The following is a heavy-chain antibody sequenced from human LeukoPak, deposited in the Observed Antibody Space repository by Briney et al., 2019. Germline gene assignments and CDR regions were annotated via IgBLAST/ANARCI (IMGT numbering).Heavy chain of an antibody. CDR2: ISRTITSV. CDR1: VLAFSSYS. CDR3: AKGGTRYDFLEWLGASDAFDI. J-gene: IGHJ3*02. V-gene: IGHV3-48*02. Sequence: LSLSCAASVLAFSSYSMNWVRQAPGKGLEWISYISRTITSVYNAESVKGWLLISRDNARNSVFLQMTRLRDEDTAVYDWAKGGTRYDFLEWLGASDAFDIWGEGTMVTVSS. D-gene: IGHD3-3*01.